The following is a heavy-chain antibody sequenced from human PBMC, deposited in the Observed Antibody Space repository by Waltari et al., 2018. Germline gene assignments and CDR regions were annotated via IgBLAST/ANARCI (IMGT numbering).Heavy chain of an antibody. V-gene: IGHV3-30*01. J-gene: IGHJ5*02. Sequence: QVQLVESGGGVVQPGRSLRLSCAASGFTFSSYAMHWVRQAPGKGLEWVAVISYDGSNKDYADSVKGRFTISRDNSKNTLYLQMNSLRAEDTAVYYCAARVGSSWPFDPWGQGTLVIVSS. CDR1: GFTFSSYA. D-gene: IGHD6-13*01. CDR3: AARVGSSWPFDP. CDR2: ISYDGSNK.